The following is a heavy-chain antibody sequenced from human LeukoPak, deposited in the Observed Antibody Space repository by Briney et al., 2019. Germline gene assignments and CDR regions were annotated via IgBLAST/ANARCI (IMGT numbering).Heavy chain of an antibody. CDR1: GFTFSSYG. J-gene: IGHJ4*02. CDR2: ISYDGSNK. V-gene: IGHV3-30*18. CDR3: AKPYCSSTSCYEDY. D-gene: IGHD2-2*01. Sequence: GGSLRLSCAASGFTFSSYGMHWVRQAPGKGLEWVAVISYDGSNKYYADSVKGRFTISRDNSKNTLYLQMNSLRVEDTAVYYCAKPYCSSTSCYEDYWGQGTLVTVSP.